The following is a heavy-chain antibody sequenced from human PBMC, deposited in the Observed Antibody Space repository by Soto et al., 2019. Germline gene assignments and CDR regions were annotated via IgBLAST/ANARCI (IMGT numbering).Heavy chain of an antibody. CDR1: GYTFTSYA. J-gene: IGHJ6*02. CDR2: INAGNGNT. CDR3: ARWSGATGPYYYGMDV. Sequence: ASVKVSCKASGYTFTSYAMHWVRQAPGQRLEWMGWINAGNGNTKYSQKFQGRVTITRDTSASTAYMELSSLRSEDTAVYYCARWSGATGPYYYGMDVWGQGTTVTVSS. V-gene: IGHV1-3*01. D-gene: IGHD1-26*01.